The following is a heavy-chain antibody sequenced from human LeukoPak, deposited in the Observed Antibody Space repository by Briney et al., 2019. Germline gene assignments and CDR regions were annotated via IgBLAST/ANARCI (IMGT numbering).Heavy chain of an antibody. CDR2: INPNSGVT. D-gene: IGHD6-13*01. CDR1: GYTFTGYY. CDR3: ARGKAQQLWYY. Sequence: ASVKVSCKASGYTFTGYYMHWVRQAPGQGLEWMGWINPNSGVTNYAQKFQGRVTMTRDTSISAAYMELSRLTSDDTAVYSCARGKAQQLWYYWGPGALVTVSS. J-gene: IGHJ4*02. V-gene: IGHV1-2*02.